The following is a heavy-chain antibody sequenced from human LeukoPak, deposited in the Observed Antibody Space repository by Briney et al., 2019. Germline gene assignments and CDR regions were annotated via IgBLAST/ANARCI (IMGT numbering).Heavy chain of an antibody. CDR2: IYRAGTT. Sequence: SETLSLTCAVSGASISSSNWWSWARQPPGKGLEWIGEIYRAGTTNYNPSLKSRVTISVDNSRNQFSLKLTSVTAADTAVYFCLRIYCSSTSCHYFDYWGQGTLVTVSS. J-gene: IGHJ4*02. CDR3: LRIYCSSTSCHYFDY. D-gene: IGHD2-2*01. CDR1: GASISSSNW. V-gene: IGHV4-4*02.